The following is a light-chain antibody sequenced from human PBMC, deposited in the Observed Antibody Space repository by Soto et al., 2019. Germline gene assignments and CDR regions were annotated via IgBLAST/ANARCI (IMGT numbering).Light chain of an antibody. CDR2: DVS. Sequence: EIVLTQSPGTLSLSPGERATLSCRSSQSVSSSYLAWYQQKPGQAPRLLIYDVSSRATGIPDRFSGSGSGTDVTLAIRRVEPEDVAVYYCQQYGRSPTFGQGTKVEIK. CDR1: QSVSSSY. J-gene: IGKJ1*01. CDR3: QQYGRSPT. V-gene: IGKV3-20*01.